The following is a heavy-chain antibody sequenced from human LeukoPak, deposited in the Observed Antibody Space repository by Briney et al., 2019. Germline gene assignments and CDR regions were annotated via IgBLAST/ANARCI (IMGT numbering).Heavy chain of an antibody. CDR2: ISYDGSNK. Sequence: AGGSLRLSCAASGFTFSSYGMHWVRQAPGKGLEWVAVISYDGSNKYYADSVKGRFTISRDNSKNTLYLQMNSLRAEDTAVYYCAKERSHLINYFDSWGQGTLVTVSS. CDR3: AKERSHLINYFDS. D-gene: IGHD3-16*01. V-gene: IGHV3-30*18. J-gene: IGHJ4*02. CDR1: GFTFSSYG.